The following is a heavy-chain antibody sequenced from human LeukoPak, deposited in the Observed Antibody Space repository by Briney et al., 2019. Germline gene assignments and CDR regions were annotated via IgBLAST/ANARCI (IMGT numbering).Heavy chain of an antibody. Sequence: PETLSLTCAVYGGSFSGYYWSWIRQPPGKGLEWIGEINHSGSTNYNPSLKSRVTISVDTSKNQFSLKLSSVTAADTAVYYCATLSGYVTPGFDYWGQGTLVTVSS. CDR3: ATLSGYVTPGFDY. CDR1: GGSFSGYY. J-gene: IGHJ4*02. V-gene: IGHV4-34*01. D-gene: IGHD5-12*01. CDR2: INHSGST.